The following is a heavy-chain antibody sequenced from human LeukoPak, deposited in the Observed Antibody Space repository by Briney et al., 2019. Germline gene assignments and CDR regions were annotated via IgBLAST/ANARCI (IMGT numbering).Heavy chain of an antibody. CDR1: GFTFSSYW. CDR2: IKQDGSEK. D-gene: IGHD4-17*01. J-gene: IGHJ3*02. V-gene: IGHV3-7*01. Sequence: PGGSLRLSCAASGFTFSSYWMSWVRQAPGKGLEGVANIKQDGSEKYYVDSVKGRFTISRDNAKNSLYLQMNSLRAEDTAVYYCATSYGDYPNDAFDIWGQGTMVTVSS. CDR3: ATSYGDYPNDAFDI.